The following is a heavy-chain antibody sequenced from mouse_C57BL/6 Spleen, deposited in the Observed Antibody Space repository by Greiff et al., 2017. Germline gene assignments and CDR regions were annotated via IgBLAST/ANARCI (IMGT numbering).Heavy chain of an antibody. CDR1: GYTFTSYW. J-gene: IGHJ2*01. D-gene: IGHD1-1*01. CDR2: IYPGNSDT. V-gene: IGHV1-5*01. Sequence: VQLQQSGTVLARPGASVKMSCKTSGYTFTSYWMHWVKQRPGQGLEWIGAIYPGNSDTSYNQKFKGKAKLTAVTSASTAYMELSSLTNDDAAVYYCTRDFYYYGSSPYYFDYWGQGTTLTVSS. CDR3: TRDFYYYGSSPYYFDY.